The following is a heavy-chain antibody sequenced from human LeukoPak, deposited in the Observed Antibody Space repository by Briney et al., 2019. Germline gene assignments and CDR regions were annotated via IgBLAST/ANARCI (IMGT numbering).Heavy chain of an antibody. CDR3: ARAPRGAPSDAFDI. V-gene: IGHV4-39*01. CDR2: NT. CDR1: GASISSSTYY. J-gene: IGHJ3*02. Sequence: SETLSLTCTVSGASISSSTYYWGWIRQPPGKGLEWIGSNTYYNPSLKSRVTISLDTSKNQFSLKLSSLTAADTAVYYCARAPRGAPSDAFDIWGQGTMVTVSS.